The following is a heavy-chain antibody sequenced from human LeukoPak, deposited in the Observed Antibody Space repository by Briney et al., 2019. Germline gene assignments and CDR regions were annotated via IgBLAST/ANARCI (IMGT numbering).Heavy chain of an antibody. Sequence: GGSLRLSCAASEFTFVRYAMNWVRQAPGKGLEWVSYISSSSFKIGYADSVKGRLTISRDNSKNSLYLQMDSLRVEDTAVYYCVRDPSYGSSWYYYMDVWGKGTTVTVSS. CDR3: VRDPSYGSSWYYYMDV. J-gene: IGHJ6*03. CDR2: ISSSSFKI. D-gene: IGHD6-13*01. V-gene: IGHV3-48*04. CDR1: EFTFVRYA.